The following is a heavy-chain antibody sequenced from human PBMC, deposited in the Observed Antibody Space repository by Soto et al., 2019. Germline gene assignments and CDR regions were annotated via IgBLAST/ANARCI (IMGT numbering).Heavy chain of an antibody. CDR3: ARTRSYGDYAHPIDY. J-gene: IGHJ4*02. CDR1: GFTFSSYS. D-gene: IGHD4-17*01. Sequence: EVQLVESGGGLVKPGGSLRLSCAASGFTFSSYSMNWVRQAPGKGLEWVSSISSSSSYIYYADSVKGRFTISRDNAKNSLYLQMNSLRAEDTAVYYCARTRSYGDYAHPIDYWGQGTLVTVSS. V-gene: IGHV3-21*01. CDR2: ISSSSSYI.